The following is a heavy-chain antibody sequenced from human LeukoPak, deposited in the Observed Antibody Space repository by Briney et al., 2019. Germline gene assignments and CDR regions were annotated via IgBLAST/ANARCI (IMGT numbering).Heavy chain of an antibody. D-gene: IGHD1-26*01. CDR2: LYSGGRA. CDR1: EFTVSNNY. Sequence: GGSLRLSCAASEFTVSNNYMSWVRQAPGKGLEWVSVLYSGGRAYYTDSVNGRFTISRDNSKNTLYLQMNSLRAEDTAIYYCSGHTELGYLGQGTLVTVSS. V-gene: IGHV3-66*04. J-gene: IGHJ4*02. CDR3: SGHTELGY.